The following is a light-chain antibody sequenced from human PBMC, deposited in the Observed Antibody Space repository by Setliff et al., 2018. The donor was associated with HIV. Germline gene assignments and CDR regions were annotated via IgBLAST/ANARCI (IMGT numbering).Light chain of an antibody. J-gene: IGLJ1*01. CDR3: SSFTTTTTLV. CDR1: NSDVGGYNF. CDR2: EVS. V-gene: IGLV2-14*01. Sequence: QSVLTQPASVSGSPGQSITISCTGTNSDVGGYNFVSWYQQHPGKAPKLMISEVSNRPSGVSNRFSGSKSDNTASLTISGLQAEDEADYFCSSFTTTTTLVFGTGTKVTVL.